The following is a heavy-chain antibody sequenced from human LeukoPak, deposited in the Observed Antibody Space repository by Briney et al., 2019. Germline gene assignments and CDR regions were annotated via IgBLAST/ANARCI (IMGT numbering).Heavy chain of an antibody. CDR2: ISSSSSYI. V-gene: IGHV3-21*01. J-gene: IGHJ5*02. D-gene: IGHD2-15*01. Sequence: GGSLRLSCAASGFTFSSYSMNWVRQAPGKGLEWVSSISSSSSYIYYADSVKGRFTISRDNAKNSLYLQMNSLRAEDTAVYYCARFLVVAGGFDPWGQGTLVTVSS. CDR1: GFTFSSYS. CDR3: ARFLVVAGGFDP.